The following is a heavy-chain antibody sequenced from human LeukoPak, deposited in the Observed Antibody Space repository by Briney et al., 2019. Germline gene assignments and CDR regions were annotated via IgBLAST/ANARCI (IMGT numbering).Heavy chain of an antibody. CDR2: FDPEDGET. CDR3: ATAVSGTYVHWFDP. CDR1: GYTLTELS. V-gene: IGHV1-24*01. J-gene: IGHJ5*02. D-gene: IGHD1-26*01. Sequence: GASVTVSCKVSGYTLTELSMHWVRQAPGKGLEWMGSFDPEDGETIYAQKFQGRVTMTEDTSTDTAYMELTSLRSEDTAVYYCATAVSGTYVHWFDPWGQGTLVTVSS.